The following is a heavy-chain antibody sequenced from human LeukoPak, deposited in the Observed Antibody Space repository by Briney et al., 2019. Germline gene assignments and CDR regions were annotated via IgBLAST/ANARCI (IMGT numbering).Heavy chain of an antibody. J-gene: IGHJ4*02. CDR3: ARWTTTFLDY. V-gene: IGHV1-18*01. CDR2: IGAYNGKT. CDR1: GYTLTSFG. D-gene: IGHD1-1*01. Sequence: GASVKVSCKASGYTLTSFGINWVRQAPGQGLEWMGWIGAYNGKTDYAQSLQDRVTLTTDTATSTAYMELRSLTSDDTAVYYCARWTTTFLDYWGQGTLVTVSS.